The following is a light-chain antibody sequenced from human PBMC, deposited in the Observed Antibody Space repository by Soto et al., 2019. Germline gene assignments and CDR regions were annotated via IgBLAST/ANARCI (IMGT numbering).Light chain of an antibody. J-gene: IGKJ5*01. Sequence: EIVLTQSPGTLSLSPGERATLSCRASQSVSSSYLAWYQQKPGQAPRLLIYGASSRATGIPDRFSGSGSGTDFTLTISRLEPEDFAVYYCQQYPFGQGTRLEIK. CDR3: QQYP. V-gene: IGKV3-20*01. CDR2: GAS. CDR1: QSVSSSY.